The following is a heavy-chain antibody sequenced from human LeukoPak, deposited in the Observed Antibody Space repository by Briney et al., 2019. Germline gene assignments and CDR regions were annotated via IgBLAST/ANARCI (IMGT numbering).Heavy chain of an antibody. CDR1: GDSASSNSAA. J-gene: IGHJ4*02. CDR3: ARGYGYGFDY. CDR2: TYYRSKWYN. D-gene: IGHD5-18*01. V-gene: IGHV6-1*01. Sequence: SQTLALTCAISGDSASSNSAAWNWIRQSPSRGLEWLGRTYYRSKWYNDYAVSVKSRITVNPDTAENQGSLQLNSVTPEDTAVYYCARGYGYGFDYWGQGTLVTVSS.